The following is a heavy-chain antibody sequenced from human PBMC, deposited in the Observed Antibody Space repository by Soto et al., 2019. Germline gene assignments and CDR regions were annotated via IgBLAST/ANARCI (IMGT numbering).Heavy chain of an antibody. V-gene: IGHV3-23*04. J-gene: IGHJ4*02. CDR3: AKGSNYYDSSGRKKIDY. D-gene: IGHD3-22*01. CDR2: IGGSGLST. CDR1: GFTFSGYG. Sequence: EVQLVESGGGLVQAGGSLRLSCAASGFTFSGYGMHWVRQAAGESLEWVSVIGGSGLSTYYADSVKGRFTISRDNSKNTLYLEMNSLRAEDTAVYYCAKGSNYYDSSGRKKIDYWGQGTLVTVSS.